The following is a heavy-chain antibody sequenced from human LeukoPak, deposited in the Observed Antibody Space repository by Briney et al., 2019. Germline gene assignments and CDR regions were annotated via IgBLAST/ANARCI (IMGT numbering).Heavy chain of an antibody. D-gene: IGHD2-15*01. Sequence: GGSLRLSCAASGFTFSSYATSWVRQAPGKGLEWVSAISGSGGSTYYADSVKGRFTISRDNSKNTLYLQMNSLRAEDTAVYYCAKDEFGSGGSCYSDYWGQGTLVTVSS. CDR3: AKDEFGSGGSCYSDY. J-gene: IGHJ4*02. V-gene: IGHV3-23*01. CDR1: GFTFSSYA. CDR2: ISGSGGST.